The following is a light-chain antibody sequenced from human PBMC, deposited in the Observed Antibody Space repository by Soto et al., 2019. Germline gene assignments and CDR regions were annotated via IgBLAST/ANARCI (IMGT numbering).Light chain of an antibody. CDR1: QGVSNY. J-gene: IGKJ5*01. Sequence: EIVLTQSPATLSLSPGERVTLSCRASQGVSNYLAWYQQKPGQAPRLVIYDASTRATGIPVRFNGSGSGTDFTLTISSLEPEEFALYYCQQRFNWPPTFGQGTRLDMK. CDR2: DAS. CDR3: QQRFNWPPT. V-gene: IGKV3-11*01.